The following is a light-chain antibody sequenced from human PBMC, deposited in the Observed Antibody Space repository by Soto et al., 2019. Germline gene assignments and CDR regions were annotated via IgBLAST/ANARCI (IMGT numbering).Light chain of an antibody. J-gene: IGKJ1*01. Sequence: DIQMTQSPSTLSASVGDRVTITCRASQSISIWLAWYQQKPGKAPKILIYKASSLESGLPSRFSGSGSGTEFTLTISSLQPDDFATYYCQHYNSYSEAFGQGTKVDIK. CDR1: QSISIW. CDR3: QHYNSYSEA. V-gene: IGKV1-5*03. CDR2: KAS.